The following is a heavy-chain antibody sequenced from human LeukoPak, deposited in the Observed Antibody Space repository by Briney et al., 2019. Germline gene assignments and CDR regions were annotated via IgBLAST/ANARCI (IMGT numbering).Heavy chain of an antibody. D-gene: IGHD1-26*01. J-gene: IGHJ4*02. Sequence: GGSLRLSCAASGFTFSNYAMSWVRQAPGKGLEWVSTISASGGSTYSADSVKGRFTISRDNSKNTLYLQVNSLRAEDTAVYYCAKGGKWDVTPFDYWGQGTLVTVSS. CDR3: AKGGKWDVTPFDY. CDR2: ISASGGST. V-gene: IGHV3-23*01. CDR1: GFTFSNYA.